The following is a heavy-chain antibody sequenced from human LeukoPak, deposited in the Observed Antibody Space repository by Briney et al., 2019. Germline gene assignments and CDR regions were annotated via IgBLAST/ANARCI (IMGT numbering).Heavy chain of an antibody. V-gene: IGHV3-48*04. J-gene: IGHJ6*03. CDR1: GFTFSSYS. Sequence: GGSLRLSCAASGFTFSSYSMNWVRQAPGKGLEWVSYISSSSSTMYYADSVEGRFTISRDNAKNSLYLQMNSLRAEDTAVYYCARWAYYMDVWGKGTTVTVSS. CDR3: ARWAYYMDV. CDR2: ISSSSSTM.